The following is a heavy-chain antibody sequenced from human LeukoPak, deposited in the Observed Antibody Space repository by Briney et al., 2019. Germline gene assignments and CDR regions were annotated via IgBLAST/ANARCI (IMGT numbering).Heavy chain of an antibody. CDR3: ARGHLRFLEWFGGTDAFDI. V-gene: IGHV1-8*03. J-gene: IGHJ3*02. Sequence: GASVKVSCKASGYTFTSYDINWVRQATGQGLEWMGWMNPNSGNTGYAQKFQGRVTITRNTSISTAYMELSSLRSEDTAVYYCARGHLRFLEWFGGTDAFDIWGQGTMVTVSS. CDR2: MNPNSGNT. CDR1: GYTFTSYD. D-gene: IGHD3-3*01.